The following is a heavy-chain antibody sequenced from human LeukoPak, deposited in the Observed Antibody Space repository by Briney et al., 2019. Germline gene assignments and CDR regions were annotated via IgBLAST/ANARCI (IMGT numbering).Heavy chain of an antibody. D-gene: IGHD1-26*01. CDR2: FDPEDGET. CDR1: GYTFTGYY. CDR3: ATGRLGSYGRFDY. Sequence: GASVKVSCKASGYTFTGYYMHWVRQAPGKGLEWMGGFDPEDGETIYAQKFQGRVTMTEDTSTDTAYMELSSLRSEDTAVYYCATGRLGSYGRFDYWGQGTLVTVSS. V-gene: IGHV1-24*01. J-gene: IGHJ4*02.